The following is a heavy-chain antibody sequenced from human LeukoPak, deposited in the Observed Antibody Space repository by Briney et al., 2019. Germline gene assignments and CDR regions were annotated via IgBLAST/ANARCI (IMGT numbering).Heavy chain of an antibody. J-gene: IGHJ4*02. CDR1: GYTFTNYY. CDR3: ARGIVVVPAAIFFENFDY. V-gene: IGHV1-46*01. D-gene: IGHD2-2*01. Sequence: ASVKVSCKASGYTFTNYYMHWVRQAPGQGLEWMGIINPSGGSTTYAQKFQGRVTMTRDTSISTAYMELSRLRSDDTAVYYCARGIVVVPAAIFFENFDYWGQGTLVTVSS. CDR2: INPSGGST.